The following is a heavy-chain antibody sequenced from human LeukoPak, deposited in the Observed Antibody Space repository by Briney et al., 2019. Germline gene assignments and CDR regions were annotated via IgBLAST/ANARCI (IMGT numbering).Heavy chain of an antibody. V-gene: IGHV1-8*03. CDR3: ARAESPEYYYYYYMDV. Sequence: ASVKVSCKASGYTFTSYDINWVRQANGQGLEWMGWMNPNSGNTGYAQKFQGRVTITRNTSISTAYMELSSLRSEDTAVYYCARAESPEYYYYYYMDVWGKGTTVTVSS. CDR2: MNPNSGNT. CDR1: GYTFTSYD. J-gene: IGHJ6*03.